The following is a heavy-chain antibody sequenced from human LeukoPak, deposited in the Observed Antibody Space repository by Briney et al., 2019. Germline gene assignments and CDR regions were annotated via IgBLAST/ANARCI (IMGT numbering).Heavy chain of an antibody. D-gene: IGHD3-10*01. Sequence: GGSLRLSCAASGFTFSNAWMSWVRQAPGKGLEWVGRIKSKTDGGTTDYAAPVKGRFTISRDDSKNTLYLQMNSLKTEDTAVYYCTASSHPSMVRATPVEVPWGQGTLVTVST. J-gene: IGHJ5*02. CDR3: TASSHPSMVRATPVEVP. CDR2: IKSKTDGGTT. CDR1: GFTFSNAW. V-gene: IGHV3-15*01.